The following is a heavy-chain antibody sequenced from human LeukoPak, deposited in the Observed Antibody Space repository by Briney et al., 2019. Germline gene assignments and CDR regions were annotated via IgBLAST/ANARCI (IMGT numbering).Heavy chain of an antibody. D-gene: IGHD5-18*01. CDR1: GFTLSSYA. CDR3: AKGSGYKYGYIDY. V-gene: IGHV3-23*01. J-gene: IGHJ4*02. CDR2: ISGSGDTS. Sequence: GSLRLSFSASGFTLSSYAMDWVRPAPGKGLEWVLAISGSGDTSYYADSVKGRFTISRDNSKNTLYLQMNSLRAEDTAVYYCAKGSGYKYGYIDYWGQGTLVTVSS.